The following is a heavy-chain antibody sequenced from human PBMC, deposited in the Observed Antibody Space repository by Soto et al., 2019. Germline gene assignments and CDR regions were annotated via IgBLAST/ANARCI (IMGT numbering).Heavy chain of an antibody. V-gene: IGHV4-59*08. Sequence: SETLSLSCTVSGGSISSYGWRWIRQHPGKGLEWIGSIYYRGSTNYNPPLKSRVTISVDTSKNQFSLKLISVTAADTAVYYCARYAGSGSPGYGMDVWGQGTTVTSP. J-gene: IGHJ6*02. CDR1: GGSISSYG. D-gene: IGHD3-10*01. CDR3: ARYAGSGSPGYGMDV. CDR2: IYYRGST.